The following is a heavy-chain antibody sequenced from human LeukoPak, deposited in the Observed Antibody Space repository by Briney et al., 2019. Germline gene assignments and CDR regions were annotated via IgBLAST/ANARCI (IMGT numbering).Heavy chain of an antibody. CDR1: GYTFTSYG. Sequence: ASVTVSCKASGYTFTSYGISWVRQAPGQGLEWMGWISAYNGKTNYAQELQGRVTMTTDTSTSTAYMELRSLRSDDTAVYYCARDRFTMVRGVKSYYHYGMDVWGQGTTVTVSS. CDR2: ISAYNGKT. J-gene: IGHJ6*02. V-gene: IGHV1-18*01. CDR3: ARDRFTMVRGVKSYYHYGMDV. D-gene: IGHD3-10*01.